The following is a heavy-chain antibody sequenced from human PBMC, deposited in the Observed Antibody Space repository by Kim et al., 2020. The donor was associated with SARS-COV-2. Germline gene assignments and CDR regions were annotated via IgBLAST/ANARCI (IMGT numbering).Heavy chain of an antibody. D-gene: IGHD5-12*01. CDR3: ARESVAWLRRQAFDI. V-gene: IGHV3-21*04. Sequence: DSVKGRFTISRDTAKNSLYLQMNSLRAEDTAVYYCARESVAWLRRQAFDIWGQGTMVTVSS. J-gene: IGHJ3*02.